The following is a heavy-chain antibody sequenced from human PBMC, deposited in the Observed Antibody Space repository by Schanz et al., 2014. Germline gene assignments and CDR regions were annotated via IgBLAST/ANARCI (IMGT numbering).Heavy chain of an antibody. V-gene: IGHV3-30-3*01. CDR3: AREIPAGGHFDY. CDR1: GFTFSSYA. CDR2: ISYDGNDK. J-gene: IGHJ4*02. Sequence: QVQLVESGGGVVQPGRSLRLSCAASGFTFSSYAMHWVRQAPGKGLEWVALISYDGNDKYYADAVNGRFTISRDNSKKTLYPRMYSRRAEASAIFYCAREIPAGGHFDYWGQGTLVSVPS. D-gene: IGHD2-15*01.